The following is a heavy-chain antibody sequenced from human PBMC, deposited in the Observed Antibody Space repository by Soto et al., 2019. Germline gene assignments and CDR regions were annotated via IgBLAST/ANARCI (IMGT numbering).Heavy chain of an antibody. J-gene: IGHJ6*02. Sequence: ASVKVSCKASGYPFTGYYMHLVRQAPGQGLEWMGWINPNSGGTNYAQKFQGRVTMTRDTSISTAYMELSRLRSDDTAVYYCARDKDLLWFGDFNAGMDVWGQGTTVTVSS. CDR3: ARDKDLLWFGDFNAGMDV. V-gene: IGHV1-2*02. CDR1: GYPFTGYY. D-gene: IGHD3-10*01. CDR2: INPNSGGT.